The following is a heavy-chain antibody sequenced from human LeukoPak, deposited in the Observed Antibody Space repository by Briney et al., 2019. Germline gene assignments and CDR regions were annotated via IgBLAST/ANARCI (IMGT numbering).Heavy chain of an antibody. CDR3: ARSLTLDY. CDR1: GGSFSGYY. CDR2: INHSGST. Sequence: SETLSLTCAVYGGSFSGYYWSWIRQPPGKGLEWIGEINHSGSTNYNPSLKSRVTISVDTSKNQFSLKLSSVTAADTAVYYCARSLTLDYRGQGTLVTVSS. V-gene: IGHV4-34*01. D-gene: IGHD1-14*01. J-gene: IGHJ4*02.